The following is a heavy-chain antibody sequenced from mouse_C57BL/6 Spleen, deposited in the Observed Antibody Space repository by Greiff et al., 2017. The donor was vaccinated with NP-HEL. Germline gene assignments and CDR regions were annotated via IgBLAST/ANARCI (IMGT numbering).Heavy chain of an antibody. Sequence: VQLQQPGAELVMPGASVKLSCKASGYTFTSYWMHWVKQRPGQGLEWIGEIDPSDSYTNYNQKFKGKSTLTVDKSSSTAYMQLSSLTSEDSAVYYCARGDSSGYPSYWYFDVWGTGTTVTVSS. J-gene: IGHJ1*03. CDR2: IDPSDSYT. V-gene: IGHV1-69*01. D-gene: IGHD3-2*02. CDR1: GYTFTSYW. CDR3: ARGDSSGYPSYWYFDV.